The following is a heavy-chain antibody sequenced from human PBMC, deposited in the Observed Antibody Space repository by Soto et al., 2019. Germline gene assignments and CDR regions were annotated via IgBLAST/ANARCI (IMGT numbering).Heavy chain of an antibody. D-gene: IGHD5-12*01. V-gene: IGHV4-4*02. CDR2: IYHSGNT. Sequence: QVQLQESGPGLVKPSGTLSLTCAVSGGSISSSNWWSWVRQPPGKGLEWIGEIYHSGNTNYNPSLKSRVTISVVKSKNQFSLKLSSVTAADTAVYFCAGDRSPPWIEGAHDYYSGMDVWGQGTTVTVSS. J-gene: IGHJ6*02. CDR1: GGSISSSNW. CDR3: AGDRSPPWIEGAHDYYSGMDV.